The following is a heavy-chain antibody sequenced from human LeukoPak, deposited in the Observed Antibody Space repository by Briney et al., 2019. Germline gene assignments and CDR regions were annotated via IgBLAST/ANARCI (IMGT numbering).Heavy chain of an antibody. Sequence: ASVKVSCKASGYTFTGYYMHLVRQAPGQGLEWMGWINPNSGGTNYAPKFQGTVTMTRDTSISTAYMELSRLRSDDTAVYYCAREGCSSTSCYPAPNWFDPWGQGTLVTVSS. V-gene: IGHV1-2*02. CDR1: GYTFTGYY. J-gene: IGHJ5*02. D-gene: IGHD2-2*01. CDR3: AREGCSSTSCYPAPNWFDP. CDR2: INPNSGGT.